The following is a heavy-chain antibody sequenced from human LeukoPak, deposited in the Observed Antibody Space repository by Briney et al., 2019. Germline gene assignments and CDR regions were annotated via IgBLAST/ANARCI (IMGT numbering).Heavy chain of an antibody. Sequence: SETLSLTCTVSGGSISSSSYYWGWIRQPPGKGLEWIGYIYYSGSTNYNPSLKSRVTISVDTSKNQFSLKLSSVTAADTAVYYCASGIAADLYWGQGTLVTVSS. CDR1: GGSISSSSYY. J-gene: IGHJ4*02. CDR2: IYYSGST. CDR3: ASGIAADLY. V-gene: IGHV4-61*05. D-gene: IGHD6-13*01.